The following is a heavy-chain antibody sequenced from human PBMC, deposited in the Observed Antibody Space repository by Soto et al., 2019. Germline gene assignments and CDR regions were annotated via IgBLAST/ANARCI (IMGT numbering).Heavy chain of an antibody. CDR1: GYTFTSYG. CDR2: VSAYNGNT. J-gene: IGHJ3*02. D-gene: IGHD5-12*01. V-gene: IGHV1-18*01. CDR3: AKDGTGYDFGI. Sequence: GASVKVSCKASGYTFTSYGISWVRQAPGQGVEGMGWVSAYNGNTNYAQKLQGRVTMTTDTSTSTAYMELRSLRSDDTAVYYCAKDGTGYDFGIWGQGTMVTVSS.